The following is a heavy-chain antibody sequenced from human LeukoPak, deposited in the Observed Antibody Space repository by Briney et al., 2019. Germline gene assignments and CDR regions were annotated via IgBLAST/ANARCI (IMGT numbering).Heavy chain of an antibody. V-gene: IGHV3-23*01. Sequence: GGSLSLSFAACGLTLSNYFVRWARRAPGKSVIWVSSISGSGSSKSYAASVRGRFTISRDNSKNTLYLQMNSLRAEDTAIYYCAEEVGATYPTFDYWGQGTLVTVSS. CDR2: ISGSGSSK. J-gene: IGHJ4*02. CDR1: GLTLSNYF. CDR3: AEEVGATYPTFDY. D-gene: IGHD1-26*01.